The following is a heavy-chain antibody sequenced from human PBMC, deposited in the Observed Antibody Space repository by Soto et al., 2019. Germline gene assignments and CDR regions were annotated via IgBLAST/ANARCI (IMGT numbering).Heavy chain of an antibody. Sequence: PSETLSLTCTVSGGSISSGGYYWSWIRQHPGKGLEWIGYIYYSGSTYYNPSLKSRVTISVDTSKNQFSLKLSSVTAADTAVYCCARSLSVVVAAPSLDPNYFDYWGQGTLVTVSS. CDR2: IYYSGST. V-gene: IGHV4-31*03. J-gene: IGHJ4*02. D-gene: IGHD2-15*01. CDR1: GGSISSGGYY. CDR3: ARSLSVVVAAPSLDPNYFDY.